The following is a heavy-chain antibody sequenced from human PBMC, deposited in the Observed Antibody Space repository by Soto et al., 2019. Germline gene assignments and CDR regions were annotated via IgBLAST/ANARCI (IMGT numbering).Heavy chain of an antibody. CDR2: IDPSDSYT. CDR1: GYSFTSYW. Sequence: GESLKISCKGSGYSFTSYWISWVRQMPGKGLEWMGRIDPSDSYTNYSPSFQGHVTISADKSISTAYPQWSSLKASDTAMYYCARHSKYYDILTGYHNTPFDYWGQGTLVTVSS. V-gene: IGHV5-10-1*01. J-gene: IGHJ4*02. CDR3: ARHSKYYDILTGYHNTPFDY. D-gene: IGHD3-9*01.